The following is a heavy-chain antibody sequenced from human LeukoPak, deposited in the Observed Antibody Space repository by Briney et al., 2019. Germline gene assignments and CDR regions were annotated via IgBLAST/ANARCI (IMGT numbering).Heavy chain of an antibody. CDR1: GYTFTSYY. Sequence: ASVKASCKASGYTFTSYYMHWVRQAPGQGLEWMGIINPSGGSTSYAQKFQGRVTMTRDTSTSTVYMELSSLRSEDTAVYYCASTSSSGSMRGYYFDYWGQGTLVTVSS. CDR2: INPSGGST. CDR3: ASTSSSGSMRGYYFDY. V-gene: IGHV1-46*01. J-gene: IGHJ4*02. D-gene: IGHD3-22*01.